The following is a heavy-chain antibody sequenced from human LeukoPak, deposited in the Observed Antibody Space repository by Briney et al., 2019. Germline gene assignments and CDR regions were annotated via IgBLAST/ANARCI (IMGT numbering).Heavy chain of an antibody. J-gene: IGHJ5*02. CDR2: IYPDDSDI. D-gene: IGHD3-10*01. Sequence: GESLKISCETSGYSFTTYWIGWVRQMPGTGLEWVGAIYPDDSDIIYSPSFQGEVTISADKSVRTAYLQWNSLKASDTAMYYCARQRGASGTVHWFDPWGQGTLVTVSS. CDR3: ARQRGASGTVHWFDP. CDR1: GYSFTTYW. V-gene: IGHV5-51*01.